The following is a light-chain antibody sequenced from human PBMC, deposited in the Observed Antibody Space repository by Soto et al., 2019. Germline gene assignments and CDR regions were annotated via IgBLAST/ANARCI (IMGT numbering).Light chain of an antibody. V-gene: IGLV2-14*01. CDR2: AVS. J-gene: IGLJ1*01. CDR1: SSDVGAYIF. Sequence: QPASVSGSPGQSITISCTGTSSDVGAYIFVSWYQQHPGKAPKLMIYAVSSRPSGVSYRFSGSKSGNTASLTISGLQAEDEADYYCSSFTTNSSYVFGTGTKLTVL. CDR3: SSFTTNSSYV.